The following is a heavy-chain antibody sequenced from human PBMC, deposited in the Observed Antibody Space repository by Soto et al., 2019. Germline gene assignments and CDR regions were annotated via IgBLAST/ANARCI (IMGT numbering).Heavy chain of an antibody. Sequence: SVKVSCKDSGYTFTSNGISWVRQAPGQGLEWMGWISAYNGNTNYAQKLQGRVTMTTDTSTSTAYMELRSLRSDDTAVYYCARDLGDSSGYYYIKVYRYYYYGMDVWGQGTTVTVSS. D-gene: IGHD3-22*01. CDR2: ISAYNGNT. J-gene: IGHJ6*02. CDR3: ARDLGDSSGYYYIKVYRYYYYGMDV. CDR1: GYTFTSNG. V-gene: IGHV1-18*01.